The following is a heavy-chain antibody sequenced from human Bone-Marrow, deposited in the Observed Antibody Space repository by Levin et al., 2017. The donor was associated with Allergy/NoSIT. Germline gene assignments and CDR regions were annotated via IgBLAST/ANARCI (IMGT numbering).Heavy chain of an antibody. J-gene: IGHJ5*02. CDR1: GYSFNTYW. CDR2: IYPGDSDI. D-gene: IGHD3-3*01. Sequence: RGESLKISCEGSGYSFNTYWIAWVRQMPGKGLELMGIIYPGDSDIRYSPPFQGQVTISADKSINTAYLQWSSLKASDTAMYYCARQGSGYPNWFDPWGQGTMVTVSS. CDR3: ARQGSGYPNWFDP. V-gene: IGHV5-51*01.